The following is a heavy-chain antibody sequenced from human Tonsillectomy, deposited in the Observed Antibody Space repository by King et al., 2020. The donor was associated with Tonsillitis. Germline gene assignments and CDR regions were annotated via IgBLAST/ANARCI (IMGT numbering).Heavy chain of an antibody. Sequence: QLQESGPGLVKPSETLSLTCTVSGGSISSYYWSWIRQPAGKGLEWIGRIYTSGSTNYNPSLKSRVTMSVDTSKNQSSLKLSSLTAADTAVYYVARDLRSSSGWYYYGMDVWGQGTTVTVSS. CDR3: ARDLRSSSGWYYYGMDV. CDR2: IYTSGST. CDR1: GGSISSYY. J-gene: IGHJ6*02. D-gene: IGHD6-19*01. V-gene: IGHV4-4*07.